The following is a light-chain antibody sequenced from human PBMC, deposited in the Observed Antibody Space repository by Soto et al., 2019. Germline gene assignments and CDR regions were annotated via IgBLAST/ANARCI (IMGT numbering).Light chain of an antibody. Sequence: EIVLTQSPGTLSLSPGETATLSCRASQTVTSYFAWYQQKPGQAPRLLIYGASSRATGIPDRFSGSGSGTDFTLTISGLEPEDFAVYYCHQYGYSPRTFGQGTKVEIK. CDR1: QTVTSY. J-gene: IGKJ1*01. CDR2: GAS. CDR3: HQYGYSPRT. V-gene: IGKV3-20*01.